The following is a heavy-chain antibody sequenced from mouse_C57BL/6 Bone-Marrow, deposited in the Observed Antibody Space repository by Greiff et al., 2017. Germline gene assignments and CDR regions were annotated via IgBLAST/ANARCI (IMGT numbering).Heavy chain of an antibody. J-gene: IGHJ3*01. CDR1: GYTFTSYW. CDR2: INPSSGYT. V-gene: IGHV1-7*01. D-gene: IGHD2-4*01. CDR3: ARPIYYDYDGCAY. Sequence: VQLQQSGAELAKPGASVKLSCKASGYTFTSYWMHWVKQRPGQGLEWIGYINPSSGYTKYNQKFKDKATLTADKSSSTAYRQLSSLTYEDSAVYYCARPIYYDYDGCAYWGQGTLVTVSA.